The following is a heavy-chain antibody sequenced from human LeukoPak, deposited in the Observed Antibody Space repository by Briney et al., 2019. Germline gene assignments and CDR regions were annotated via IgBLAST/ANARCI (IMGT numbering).Heavy chain of an antibody. Sequence: GGSLRLSCAASGFTFSNHWMHWVRQAPGKGLVWVSDISNDGSSSSYADSMKGRFTISRDNAKNTLYLQMSSLRVEDTAMYYCVRDSGSPDYWGQGTLVTVSS. J-gene: IGHJ4*02. CDR2: ISNDGSSS. V-gene: IGHV3-74*01. CDR1: GFTFSNHW. CDR3: VRDSGSPDY. D-gene: IGHD2-15*01.